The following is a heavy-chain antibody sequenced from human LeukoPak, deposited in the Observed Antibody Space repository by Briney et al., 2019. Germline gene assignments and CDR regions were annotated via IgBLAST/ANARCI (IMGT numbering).Heavy chain of an antibody. J-gene: IGHJ4*02. Sequence: PGGSLRLSCAASGFTLSSYAMSWVRQAPGKGLEWVSAISGSGGSTYYADSVKGRFTISRDNSKNTLYLQMNSLRAEDTAVYYCAKEWENYDFWSGSDYWGQGTLVTVSS. CDR3: AKEWENYDFWSGSDY. D-gene: IGHD3-3*01. CDR1: GFTLSSYA. V-gene: IGHV3-23*01. CDR2: ISGSGGST.